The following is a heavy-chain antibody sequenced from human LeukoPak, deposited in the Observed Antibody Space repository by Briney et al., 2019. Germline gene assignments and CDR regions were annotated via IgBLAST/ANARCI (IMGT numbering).Heavy chain of an antibody. D-gene: IGHD2-2*01. Sequence: ASVKVSCKASGYTFTSYDINWVRQATGQGLEWMGWMNPNSGNTGYAQKFQGRVTMTRNTSISTAYMELSSLRSEDTAVYYCARDRVVPPRMSHYYYGMDVWGQGTTVTVSS. CDR2: MNPNSGNT. J-gene: IGHJ6*02. CDR3: ARDRVVPPRMSHYYYGMDV. CDR1: GYTFTSYD. V-gene: IGHV1-8*01.